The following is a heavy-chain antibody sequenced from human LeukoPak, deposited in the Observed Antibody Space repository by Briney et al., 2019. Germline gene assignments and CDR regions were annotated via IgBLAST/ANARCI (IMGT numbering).Heavy chain of an antibody. V-gene: IGHV4-59*01. D-gene: IGHD6-13*01. J-gene: IGHJ4*02. CDR1: GGSISSYY. CDR3: ARGFSIAAAGPMGVFDY. Sequence: SETLSLTCTVSGGSISSYYWSRIRQPPGKGLEWIGYIYYSGSTNYNPSLKSRVTISVDTSKNQFSLKLSSVTAADTAVYYCARGFSIAAAGPMGVFDYWGQGTLVTVSS. CDR2: IYYSGST.